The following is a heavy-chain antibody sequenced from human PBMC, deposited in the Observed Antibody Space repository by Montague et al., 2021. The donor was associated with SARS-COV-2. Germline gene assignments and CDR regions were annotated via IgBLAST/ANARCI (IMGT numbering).Heavy chain of an antibody. Sequence: SETLSLTCTVSGGSIISYYWSWIRQYPGKRLEWIGYIYSTGSSDYNPSLESRVTMSIDTSKNQFSLNLTSVTAADTAGYYCARRGGWPYFDFWSQGTLVTVSS. CDR3: ARRGGWPYFDF. V-gene: IGHV4-59*08. CDR2: IYSTGSS. J-gene: IGHJ4*02. CDR1: GGSIISYY. D-gene: IGHD6-19*01.